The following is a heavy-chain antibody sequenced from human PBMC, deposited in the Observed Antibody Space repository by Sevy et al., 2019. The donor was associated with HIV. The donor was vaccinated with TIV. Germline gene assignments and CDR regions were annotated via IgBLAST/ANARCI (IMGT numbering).Heavy chain of an antibody. Sequence: EGSLRLSCAASGFAFIDYAMAWVRQAPGKGLEWVSLICGGDGGTYYADFVKRRFTISRDNSKNTLYLDMNNLGAEDTALHYSVKEVFDGYYDTDESKNAGWFDPWGQGTLVTVSS. J-gene: IGHJ5*02. CDR1: GFAFIDYA. CDR3: VKEVFDGYYDTDESKNAGWFDP. D-gene: IGHD3-22*01. V-gene: IGHV3-23*01. CDR2: ICGGDGGT.